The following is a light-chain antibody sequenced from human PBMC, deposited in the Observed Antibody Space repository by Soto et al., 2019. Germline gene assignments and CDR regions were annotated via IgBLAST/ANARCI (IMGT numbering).Light chain of an antibody. CDR2: GAS. CDR1: QSVSSSY. CDR3: QWYGRSPRT. V-gene: IGKV3-20*01. J-gene: IGKJ1*01. Sequence: EIVLTQSPGTLSLSPGERATLSCRASQSVSSSYLAWYQQKPGQAPRLLIYGASSRATGIPDRFSGSGSGTEFTLTISRPEPEDFEVYYCQWYGRSPRTFGQGTKVEIK.